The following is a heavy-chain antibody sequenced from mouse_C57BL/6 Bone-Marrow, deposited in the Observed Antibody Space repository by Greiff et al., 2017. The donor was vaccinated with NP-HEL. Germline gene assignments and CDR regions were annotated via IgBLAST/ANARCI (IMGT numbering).Heavy chain of an antibody. V-gene: IGHV1-82*01. CDR3: ARGGDYYGSSLSFDY. D-gene: IGHD1-1*01. Sequence: QVQLQQSGPELVKPGASVEISCKASGYAFSSSWMNWVKQRPGKGLEWIGRIYPGDGDTNYNGKFKGKATLTADKSSSTAYMQLSSLTSEDSAVYFCARGGDYYGSSLSFDYWGQGTTLTVAS. J-gene: IGHJ2*01. CDR1: GYAFSSSW. CDR2: IYPGDGDT.